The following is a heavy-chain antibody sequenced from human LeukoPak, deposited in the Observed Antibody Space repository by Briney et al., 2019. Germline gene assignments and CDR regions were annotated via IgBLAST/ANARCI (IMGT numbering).Heavy chain of an antibody. CDR1: GYTFTNYY. CDR3: ARANGYCSGAICYAWYLDY. CDR2: LNPSGGST. J-gene: IGHJ4*02. Sequence: ASVKVSCKASGYTFTNYYMHWVRQAPGQGLEWMGVLNPSGGSTRYAQKVQGRVTMIRDTSTSTVYMELSSLRSEDTAVYYCARANGYCSGAICYAWYLDYWGQGTLVTVSS. V-gene: IGHV1-46*01. D-gene: IGHD2-15*01.